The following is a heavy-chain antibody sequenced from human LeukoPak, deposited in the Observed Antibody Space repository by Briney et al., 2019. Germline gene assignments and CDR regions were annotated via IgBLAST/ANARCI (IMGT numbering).Heavy chain of an antibody. CDR3: SRHLYSSAWYEEN. Sequence: GGSLRLSCAASGFTFSGSAVHWVRQASGKGLEWVGHIRSKADSHATAYAASVQGRFTISGDDSNNTAYLHMNSLKIEDAAVYFCSRHLYSSAWYEENWGQGTLVTVSS. J-gene: IGHJ4*02. D-gene: IGHD6-19*01. CDR2: IRSKADSHAT. V-gene: IGHV3-73*01. CDR1: GFTFSGSA.